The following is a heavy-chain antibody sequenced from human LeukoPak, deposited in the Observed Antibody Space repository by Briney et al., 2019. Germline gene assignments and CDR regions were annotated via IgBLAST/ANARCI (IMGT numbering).Heavy chain of an antibody. CDR2: IYPADSDT. J-gene: IGHJ4*02. V-gene: IGHV5-51*01. Sequence: GESLAISCKGSGXGFPNYWIGWVRQMPGKGLEWMGNIYPADSDTRYSLSFQGQVTISVDKSTSTAHLQWSSLKASDTATYYCARRKGDGYNSPFDYWGQGTLVTVPS. CDR3: ARRKGDGYNSPFDY. D-gene: IGHD5-24*01. CDR1: GXGFPNYW.